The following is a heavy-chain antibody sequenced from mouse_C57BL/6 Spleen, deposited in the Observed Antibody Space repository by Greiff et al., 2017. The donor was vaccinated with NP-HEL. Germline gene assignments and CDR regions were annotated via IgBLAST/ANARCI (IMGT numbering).Heavy chain of an antibody. D-gene: IGHD2-13*01. Sequence: EVKWVESGGGLVKPGGSLKLSCAASGFTFSSYAMSWVRQTPEKRLEWVATISDGGSYTYYPDNVKGRFTISRDNAKNNLYLQMSHLKSEDTAMYYCARDDYWFAYWGQGTLVTVSA. J-gene: IGHJ3*01. CDR2: ISDGGSYT. V-gene: IGHV5-4*01. CDR3: ARDDYWFAY. CDR1: GFTFSSYA.